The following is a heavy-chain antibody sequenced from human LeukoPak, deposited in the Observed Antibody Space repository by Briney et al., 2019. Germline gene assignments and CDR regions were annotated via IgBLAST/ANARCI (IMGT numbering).Heavy chain of an antibody. D-gene: IGHD5-24*01. V-gene: IGHV3-74*01. J-gene: IGHJ4*02. Sequence: GGSLRLSCAASGFTFSGYWMHWVRQHPGKGLVWVSRINTDGSNTGYADSVKGRFTISRDNAKNSLYLQMNSLRVEDTAVYYCVRVRDAYNHPVVYFDYWGQGTLVTVSS. CDR1: GFTFSGYW. CDR2: INTDGSNT. CDR3: VRVRDAYNHPVVYFDY.